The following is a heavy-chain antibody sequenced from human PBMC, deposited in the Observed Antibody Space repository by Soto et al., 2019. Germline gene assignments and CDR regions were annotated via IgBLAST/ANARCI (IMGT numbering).Heavy chain of an antibody. D-gene: IGHD1-26*01. Sequence: QVQLQQWGAGLLKPSETLSLTCAVNGASLSGYYWSWIHQPPGKGLEWIGEINHTGSTNYNPSLKSRVTISVDTSKNQFSLRLSSVTAADTAVYYCARQLTPWDRFDSWGQGTLVTVSS. V-gene: IGHV4-34*01. J-gene: IGHJ4*02. CDR2: INHTGST. CDR1: GASLSGYY. CDR3: ARQLTPWDRFDS.